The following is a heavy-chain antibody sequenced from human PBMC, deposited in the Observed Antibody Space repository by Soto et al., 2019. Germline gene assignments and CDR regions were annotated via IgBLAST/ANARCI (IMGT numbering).Heavy chain of an antibody. CDR2: IYYSGST. V-gene: IGHV4-31*03. CDR1: GGSISSGGYY. Sequence: QVQLQESGPGLVKPSQTLSLTCTVSGGSISSGGYYWSWIRQHPGKGLEWIGYIYYSGSTYYNPSLKSRVTISVDTSKNQFSLKLSSVTAADTAVYYCAVSPPGYCSGGSCYKVNYYYYMDVWGKGTTVTVSS. J-gene: IGHJ6*03. CDR3: AVSPPGYCSGGSCYKVNYYYYMDV. D-gene: IGHD2-15*01.